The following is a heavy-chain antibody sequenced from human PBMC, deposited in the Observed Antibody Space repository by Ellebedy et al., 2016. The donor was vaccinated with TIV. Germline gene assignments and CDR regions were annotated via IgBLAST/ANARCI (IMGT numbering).Heavy chain of an antibody. V-gene: IGHV1-69*13. J-gene: IGHJ4*02. CDR2: IIPIFGTA. CDR3: ARVAHRADYGVPYFDY. Sequence: AASVKVSCKASGGTFSSYAISWVRQAPGQGLEWMGGIIPIFGTANYAQKFQGRVTITADESTSTAYMELSSLRSEDTAVYYCARVAHRADYGVPYFDYWGQGTLVTVSS. CDR1: GGTFSSYA. D-gene: IGHD4/OR15-4a*01.